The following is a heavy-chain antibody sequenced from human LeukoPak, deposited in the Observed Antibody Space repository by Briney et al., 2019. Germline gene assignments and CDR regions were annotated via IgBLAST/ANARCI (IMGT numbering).Heavy chain of an antibody. V-gene: IGHV3-23*01. CDR2: ISDSGGST. D-gene: IGHD5-24*01. CDR1: GFTFSSYA. J-gene: IGHJ4*02. Sequence: GGSLRLSCAASGFTFSSYAMSWVRQAPGKGLEWVSVISDSGGSTYYADSVKGRFTISRDNSKNTLYLQMNSLRAEDTAVYYCAKGSSTGGYRDYWGQGTLVTVSS. CDR3: AKGSSTGGYRDY.